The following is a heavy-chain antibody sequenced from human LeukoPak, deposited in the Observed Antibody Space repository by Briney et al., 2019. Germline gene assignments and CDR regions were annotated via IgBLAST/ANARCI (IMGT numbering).Heavy chain of an antibody. V-gene: IGHV3-7*01. Sequence: PPGGSLPLSCAASGFTFSSYWVSWARRAPGKGLEWVANIKQDGSEKYYVDSVQGRFIISRDNAKNSLYLQMNSLRAEDTAVYYCARKTRLRFLEWLPYYMDGWGKGTTVTVSS. D-gene: IGHD3-3*01. CDR3: ARKTRLRFLEWLPYYMDG. J-gene: IGHJ6*03. CDR1: GFTFSSYW. CDR2: IKQDGSEK.